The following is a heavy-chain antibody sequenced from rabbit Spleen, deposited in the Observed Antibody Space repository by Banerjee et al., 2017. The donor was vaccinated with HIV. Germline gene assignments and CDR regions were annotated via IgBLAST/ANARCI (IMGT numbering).Heavy chain of an antibody. D-gene: IGHD6-1*01. CDR1: GFSFNSKYW. V-gene: IGHV1S45*01. CDR2: IHAGSSGTT. J-gene: IGHJ4*01. Sequence: EESGGDLVKPEGSLTLTCTASGFSFNSKYWICWVRQAPGKGLEWIACIHAGSSGTTYYASWVNGRFTISKTSSTTVTLQMTSLTVADTATYFCARDRSYYSGGSAGGGYAVQMAFDLWGQGTLVTVS. CDR3: ARDRSYYSGGSAGGGYAVQMAFDL.